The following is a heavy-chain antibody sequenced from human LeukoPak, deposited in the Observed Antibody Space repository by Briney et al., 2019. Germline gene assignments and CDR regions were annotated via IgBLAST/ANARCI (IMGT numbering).Heavy chain of an antibody. Sequence: TLSLTCTVSGGSISSGDYYWSWIRQHPGKGLEWIGHIYYSGTTYYNPPLKSRVTISVDTSKKQFSLKLSSVTAADTAVYYCARYGGNAHDYWGQGTLVTVSS. CDR2: IYYSGTT. J-gene: IGHJ4*02. CDR3: ARYGGNAHDY. V-gene: IGHV4-31*03. CDR1: GGSISSGDYY. D-gene: IGHD4-23*01.